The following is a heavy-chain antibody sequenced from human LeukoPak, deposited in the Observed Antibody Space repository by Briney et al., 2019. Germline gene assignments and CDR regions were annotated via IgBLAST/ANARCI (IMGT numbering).Heavy chain of an antibody. CDR3: AADSYYDSSGYPF. D-gene: IGHD3-22*01. Sequence: ASVKVSCKASGFTFTSSAMQWVRQARGQRLEWIGWIVVGSGNTNYAQKFQERVTITRDMSTSTAYMELSSLRSEDTAVYYCAADSYYDSSGYPFWGQGTLVTVSS. J-gene: IGHJ4*02. CDR1: GFTFTSSA. CDR2: IVVGSGNT. V-gene: IGHV1-58*02.